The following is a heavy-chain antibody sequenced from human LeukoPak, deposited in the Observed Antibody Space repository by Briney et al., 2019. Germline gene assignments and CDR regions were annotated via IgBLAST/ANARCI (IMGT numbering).Heavy chain of an antibody. Sequence: GASVKVSCKASGGTFSSYAISWVRQAPGQGLEWMGGIIPIFGTANYAQKFQGRVTITADESTSTAYMELSSLRSEDTAVYYCAREGRWLQFGGRYFDYWGQGTLVTVSS. CDR2: IIPIFGTA. V-gene: IGHV1-69*13. J-gene: IGHJ4*02. CDR3: AREGRWLQFGGRYFDY. D-gene: IGHD5-24*01. CDR1: GGTFSSYA.